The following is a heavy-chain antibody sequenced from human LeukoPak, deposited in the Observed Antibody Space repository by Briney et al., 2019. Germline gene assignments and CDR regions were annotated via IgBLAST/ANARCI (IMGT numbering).Heavy chain of an antibody. D-gene: IGHD3-9*01. J-gene: IGHJ6*02. CDR3: ARDRPTEYFEPSYHYYGLDV. CDR1: GYTFTMYY. Sequence: GASVKVSCKASGYTFTMYYIHWVRQAPGQGLEWMGMINPSDGATTYAQRFQGRVTMTRDMSTTTVYMDLRSLRSEDTAVYYCARDRPTEYFEPSYHYYGLDVWGQGTTVTVSS. CDR2: INPSDGAT. V-gene: IGHV1-46*01.